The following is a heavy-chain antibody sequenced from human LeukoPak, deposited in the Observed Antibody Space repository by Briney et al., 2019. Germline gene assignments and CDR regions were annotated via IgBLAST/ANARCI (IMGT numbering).Heavy chain of an antibody. Sequence: PSETLSLTCAVYGGSFSGYYWSWIRQPPGKGLEWIGEINHSGSTNYNPSLKSRVPISVDTSKNQFSLKLSSVTAADTAVYYCASLDSSDAFDIWGQGTMVTVSS. V-gene: IGHV4-34*01. CDR1: GGSFSGYY. CDR3: ASLDSSDAFDI. J-gene: IGHJ3*02. CDR2: INHSGST. D-gene: IGHD3-22*01.